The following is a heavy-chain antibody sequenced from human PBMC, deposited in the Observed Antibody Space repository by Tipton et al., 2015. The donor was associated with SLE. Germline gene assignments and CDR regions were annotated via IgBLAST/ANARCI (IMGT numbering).Heavy chain of an antibody. J-gene: IGHJ3*02. CDR2: ISYDGSNK. CDR3: AKDQSYWSNDAFDI. CDR1: GFTFSSYA. D-gene: IGHD2-8*02. V-gene: IGHV3-30-3*01. Sequence: SLRLSCAASGFTFSSYAMHWVRQAPGKGLEWVAVISYDGSNKYYADSVKGRFTIPRDNSKNTLYLQMNSLRAEDTAVYYCAKDQSYWSNDAFDIWGQGTMVTVSS.